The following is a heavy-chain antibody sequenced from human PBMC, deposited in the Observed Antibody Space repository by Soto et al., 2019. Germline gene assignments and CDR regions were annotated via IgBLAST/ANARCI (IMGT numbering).Heavy chain of an antibody. Sequence: PGGSLSLSCAASGLTFSSYPMSWVGQAPGKGLEWVSAISGSGGSTYYADSVKGRFTISRDNSKNTLYLQMNSLRAEDTAVYYCAKIEQQLVTRPNWFDPRGQGTLVTVSS. D-gene: IGHD6-13*01. CDR2: ISGSGGST. J-gene: IGHJ5*02. V-gene: IGHV3-23*01. CDR1: GLTFSSYP. CDR3: AKIEQQLVTRPNWFDP.